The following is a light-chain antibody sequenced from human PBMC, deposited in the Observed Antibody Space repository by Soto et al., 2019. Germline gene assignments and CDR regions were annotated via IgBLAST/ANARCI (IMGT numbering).Light chain of an antibody. V-gene: IGLV2-14*01. Sequence: QSALTQPASVSGSPGQSITISCTGTSSDVGGYNYASWYQQHPGKAPKLVIFDVSDRPSGVSNRFSGSKSGNTASLTISELQAEDEADYYCSSYTSSSTRVFGTGTKVTVL. CDR2: DVS. CDR3: SSYTSSSTRV. J-gene: IGLJ1*01. CDR1: SSDVGGYNY.